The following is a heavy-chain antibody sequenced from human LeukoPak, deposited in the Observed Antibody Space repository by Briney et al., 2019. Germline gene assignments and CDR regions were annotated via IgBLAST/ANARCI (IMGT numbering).Heavy chain of an antibody. J-gene: IGHJ5*02. CDR1: GYTFTGYY. D-gene: IGHD2-2*01. CDR2: INPNSGGT. V-gene: IGHV1-2*02. Sequence: ASVKVSCKASGYTFTGYYMHWVRQAPGQGLEWMGWINPNSGGTNYAQKFQGRVTMTRDTSISTAYMELSRLKSDDTAVYYCARVRGYCSSTSCSPFNWFDPWGQGTLVTVSS. CDR3: ARVRGYCSSTSCSPFNWFDP.